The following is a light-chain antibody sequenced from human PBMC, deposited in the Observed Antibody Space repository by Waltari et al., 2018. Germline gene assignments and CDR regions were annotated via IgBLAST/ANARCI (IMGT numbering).Light chain of an antibody. CDR2: GAS. J-gene: IGKJ4*01. V-gene: IGKV3-20*01. CDR3: QQYDISPLT. Sequence: EIVLTQSPGTLSLSPGQRATLSCRASQTVRTTYLAWYQQKPGPAPTLVIYGASSRAAGIPDRFSGSGSGTDFSLTISSLGPEDFAVYYCQQYDISPLTFGGGTKVEIK. CDR1: QTVRTTY.